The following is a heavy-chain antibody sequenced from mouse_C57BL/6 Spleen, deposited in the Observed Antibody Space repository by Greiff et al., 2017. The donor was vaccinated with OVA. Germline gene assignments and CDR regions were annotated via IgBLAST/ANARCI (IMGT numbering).Heavy chain of an antibody. D-gene: IGHD2-4*01. CDR1: GYTFTSYW. CDR3: ARRDDYDGPFFDY. J-gene: IGHJ2*01. Sequence: VQLQQSGAELVKPGASVKLSCKASGYTFTSYWMQWVKQRPGQGLEWIGEIDPSDSYTNYNQKFKGKATLTVDTSSSTAYMQLSSLTSEDSAVYYCARRDDYDGPFFDYWGQGTTLTVSS. V-gene: IGHV1-50*01. CDR2: IDPSDSYT.